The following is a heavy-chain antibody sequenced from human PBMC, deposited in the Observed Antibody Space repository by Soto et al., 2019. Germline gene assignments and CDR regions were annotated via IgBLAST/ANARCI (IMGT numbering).Heavy chain of an antibody. Sequence: ASVKVSCKASGHTFTSSGFNWVRQAPGRGLEWMGWISTYNGNTKYAQKFQGRVTMTTDTSTSTAYMELRSLRSDDTAVYYCARDPCKWDICPFDYWGQGTLVTVSS. D-gene: IGHD1-26*01. V-gene: IGHV1-18*04. CDR2: ISTYNGNT. CDR1: GHTFTSSG. J-gene: IGHJ4*02. CDR3: ARDPCKWDICPFDY.